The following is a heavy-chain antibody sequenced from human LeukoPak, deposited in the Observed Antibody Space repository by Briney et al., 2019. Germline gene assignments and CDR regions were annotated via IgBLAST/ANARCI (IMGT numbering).Heavy chain of an antibody. J-gene: IGHJ6*02. V-gene: IGHV4-59*08. CDR2: IYHSGST. CDR1: GGSISYYY. D-gene: IGHD6-13*01. CDR3: VRHAATRHNYGMDV. Sequence: SETLSLTCTISGGSISYYYWSWVRQPPGKGLEWIGHIYHSGSTNYNPSLKSRVTISVDTSKNHFSLKLSSVTAADTAVYYCVRHAATRHNYGMDVWGQGTTVTVSS.